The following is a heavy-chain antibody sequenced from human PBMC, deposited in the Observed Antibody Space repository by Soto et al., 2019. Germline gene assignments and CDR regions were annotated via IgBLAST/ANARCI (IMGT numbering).Heavy chain of an antibody. J-gene: IGHJ5*02. Sequence: SGPALVNPTETLTLTCTVSGFSLSNARMGVTWIRQPPGRALEWLAHIFSSDEKSYTTSLESRLTISKDTSKSQVVLIMTNMDPVDTATSYRARIVRYFGELETCNCFDPWCQGTLVTVSS. V-gene: IGHV2-26*01. CDR3: ARIVRYFGELETCNCFDP. CDR2: IFSSDEK. D-gene: IGHD3-10*01. CDR1: GFSLSNARMG.